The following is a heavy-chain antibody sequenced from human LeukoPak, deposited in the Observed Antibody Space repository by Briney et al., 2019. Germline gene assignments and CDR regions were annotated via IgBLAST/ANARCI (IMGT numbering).Heavy chain of an antibody. J-gene: IGHJ3*02. D-gene: IGHD3-22*01. CDR2: ISSSSSYI. CDR3: AKDMGSSGYYTHDAFDI. V-gene: IGHV3-21*01. Sequence: GGSLRLSCAASGFTFSSYSMNWVRQAPGKGLEWVSSISSSSSYIYYADSVKGRFTISRDNSKNTLYLQMNSLRAEDTAVYYCAKDMGSSGYYTHDAFDIWGQGTMVTVSS. CDR1: GFTFSSYS.